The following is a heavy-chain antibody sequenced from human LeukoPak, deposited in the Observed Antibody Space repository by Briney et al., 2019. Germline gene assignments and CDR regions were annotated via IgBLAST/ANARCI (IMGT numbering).Heavy chain of an antibody. Sequence: PSETLSLTCTVSGGSISSYYWSWIRQPAGKGLEWIGRIYTSGSTNYNPSLKSRVTMSVGTSKNQFSLKLSSVTAADTAGYYCARDEVYGDQNWFDPWGQGTLVTVSS. CDR3: ARDEVYGDQNWFDP. CDR2: IYTSGST. J-gene: IGHJ5*02. CDR1: GGSISSYY. D-gene: IGHD4-17*01. V-gene: IGHV4-4*07.